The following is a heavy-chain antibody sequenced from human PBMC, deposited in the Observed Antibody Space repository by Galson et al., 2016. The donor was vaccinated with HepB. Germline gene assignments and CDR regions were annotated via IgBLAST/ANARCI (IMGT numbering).Heavy chain of an antibody. J-gene: IGHJ4*02. D-gene: IGHD3-22*01. CDR3: ARDHESDSFPTFDC. Sequence: SLRLSCAASGFTFTNYVMSWVRQAPGKGLEWVSSITARDLYTYYADSVKGRFTISRDDSKNTLYLQMNSLGADDTAIYFCARDHESDSFPTFDCWGQGTLVTVSS. V-gene: IGHV3-23*01. CDR1: GFTFTNYV. CDR2: ITARDLYT.